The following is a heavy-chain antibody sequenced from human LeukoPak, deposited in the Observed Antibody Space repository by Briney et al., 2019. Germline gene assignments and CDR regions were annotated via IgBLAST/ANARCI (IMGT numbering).Heavy chain of an antibody. V-gene: IGHV3-21*01. D-gene: IGHD5-18*01. Sequence: GGSLRLSCAASGFTFNSYIMNWVRQAPGKGLDWVSSISSSSSSIYYAASVKGRFTISRENAKNSLYLQMNRLRAEDTAVYYCARASGDIVETATMGSYWGQGTLVTVSS. J-gene: IGHJ4*02. CDR1: GFTFNSYI. CDR2: ISSSSSSI. CDR3: ARASGDIVETATMGSY.